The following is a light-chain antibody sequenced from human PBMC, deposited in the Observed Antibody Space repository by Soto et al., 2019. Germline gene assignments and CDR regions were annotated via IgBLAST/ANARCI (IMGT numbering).Light chain of an antibody. CDR1: QSVSSSY. CDR3: QQYGSSPHT. CDR2: GAS. V-gene: IGKV3-20*01. Sequence: EIVLTQSPGTLSLSPGERATLSCRASQSVSSSYLAWYQHQPGQAPRLLIYGASSRATGIPDRISGSGSGTDFTLTISRLDPEDFAVYYCQQYGSSPHTFGQGTKLEIK. J-gene: IGKJ2*01.